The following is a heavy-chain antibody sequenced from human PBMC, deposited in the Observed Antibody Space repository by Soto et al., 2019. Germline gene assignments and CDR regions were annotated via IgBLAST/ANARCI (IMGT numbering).Heavy chain of an antibody. D-gene: IGHD6-6*01. CDR1: GFTLSGYA. V-gene: IGHV3-64*01. J-gene: IGHJ6*03. CDR2: ISSNGVGT. Sequence: EVQLAESGGGLAQPGGSLRLSCAASGFTLSGYAMDWVRQAPGKGLEYVSCISSNGVGTYYANSVQGRFTISRDNSKNTVYRQIGSLRPEDMAVYYCARRARPDFYYMDVWGKGTTVTVS. CDR3: ARRARPDFYYMDV.